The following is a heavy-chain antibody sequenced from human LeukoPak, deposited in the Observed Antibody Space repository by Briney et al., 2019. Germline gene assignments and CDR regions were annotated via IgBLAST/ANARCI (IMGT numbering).Heavy chain of an antibody. D-gene: IGHD3-10*01. CDR1: GFTFSQHG. CDR2: IRYDGSET. Sequence: GGSLRLSCAASGFTFSQHGIHWVRQAPGKGLEWVAVIRYDGSETYYAESVKGRFTISRDNSKDTLYLQMNSLRDDDTALYFCARETWIGANKILGDYWGQGTPVTVSS. CDR3: ARETWIGANKILGDY. V-gene: IGHV3-33*01. J-gene: IGHJ4*02.